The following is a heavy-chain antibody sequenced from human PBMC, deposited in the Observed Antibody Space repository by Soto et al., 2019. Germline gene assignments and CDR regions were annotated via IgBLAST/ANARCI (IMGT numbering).Heavy chain of an antibody. Sequence: GGSLRLSCAASGFTFSNYGMHWVRQAPGKGLEWVAVISYDGSNKYYADSVKGRFTISRDNSKNTLYLQMSSLRAEDTAVYYCVKDGSSGWPYFYDMDVWGQGTTVTSP. J-gene: IGHJ6*02. CDR3: VKDGSSGWPYFYDMDV. CDR2: ISYDGSNK. D-gene: IGHD6-19*01. CDR1: GFTFSNYG. V-gene: IGHV3-30*18.